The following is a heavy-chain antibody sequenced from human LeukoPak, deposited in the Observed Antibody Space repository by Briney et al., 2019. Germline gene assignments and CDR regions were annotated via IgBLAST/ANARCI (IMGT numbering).Heavy chain of an antibody. CDR2: INSDGSST. Sequence: PGGSLRLSCAASGFTFSSYWMHWVRQAPGKGLVWVSRINSDGSSTSYADSVKGRFTISRDNAKNTLYPQMNSLRAEDTAVYYCARGAPTKILTYYYGSGSYDGLVDYWGQGTLVTVSS. CDR1: GFTFSSYW. V-gene: IGHV3-74*01. J-gene: IGHJ4*02. D-gene: IGHD3-10*01. CDR3: ARGAPTKILTYYYGSGSYDGLVDY.